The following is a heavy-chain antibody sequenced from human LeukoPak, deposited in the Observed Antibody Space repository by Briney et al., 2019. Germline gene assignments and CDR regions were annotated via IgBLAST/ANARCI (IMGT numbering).Heavy chain of an antibody. Sequence: GGSLRLSCAASGFTFSSYKMNWVRQAPGKGLEWVSYISSGGSTIYYADSVKGRFTISRDNAKNSLYLQMNSLRAEDTAIYYCARSDAFDIWGQGTMVTVSS. V-gene: IGHV3-48*03. J-gene: IGHJ3*02. CDR2: ISSGGSTI. CDR3: ARSDAFDI. CDR1: GFTFSSYK.